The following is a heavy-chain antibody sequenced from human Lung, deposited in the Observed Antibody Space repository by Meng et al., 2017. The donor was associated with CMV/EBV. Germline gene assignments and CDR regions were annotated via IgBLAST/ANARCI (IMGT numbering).Heavy chain of an antibody. D-gene: IGHD3-3*01. J-gene: IGHJ6*02. V-gene: IGHV3-20*03. CDR3: ARDLLRYDFWSGYLNHYYYYGMDV. CDR2: INWNGGST. Sequence: GGSXRLXXAASGFTFDDYGMSWVRQAPGKGLEWVSGINWNGGSTGYADSVKGRFTISRDNAKNSLYLQMNSLRAEDTASYYCARDLLRYDFWSGYLNHYYYYGMDVWGQGTXVTVSS. CDR1: GFTFDDYG.